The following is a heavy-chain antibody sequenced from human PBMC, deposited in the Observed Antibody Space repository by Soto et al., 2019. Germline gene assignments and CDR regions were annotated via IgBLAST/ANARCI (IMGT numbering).Heavy chain of an antibody. D-gene: IGHD4-17*01. CDR3: ARDTVGNRDYGMDV. CDR1: GFTFSSYW. CDR2: IKQDGSEK. J-gene: IGHJ6*02. V-gene: IGHV3-7*03. Sequence: GGSLRLSCAASGFTFSSYWMSWVRQAPGKGLEWVANIKQDGSEKYYVDSVKGRFTISRDNAKNSLYLQMNSQRAEDTAVYYCARDTVGNRDYGMDVWGQGTTVTVSS.